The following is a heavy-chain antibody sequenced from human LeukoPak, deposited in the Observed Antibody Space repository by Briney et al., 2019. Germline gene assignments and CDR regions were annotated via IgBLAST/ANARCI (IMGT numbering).Heavy chain of an antibody. CDR1: GYSISNAYY. CDR2: IYNSGSI. V-gene: IGHV4-38-2*02. J-gene: IGHJ4*02. D-gene: IGHD6-19*01. CDR3: ARDDTVYSSGWSKGFDY. Sequence: PSETLSLTCSVSGYSISNAYYWGWIRPPPGKGLEWFGSIYNSGSIFYNPSLKSRVTISIDTSKNHFSLKLSSVTAADTAVYYCARDDTVYSSGWSKGFDYWGQGTLVTVSS.